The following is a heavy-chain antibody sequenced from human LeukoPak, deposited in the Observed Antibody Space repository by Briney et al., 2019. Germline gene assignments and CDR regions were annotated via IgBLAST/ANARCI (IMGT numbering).Heavy chain of an antibody. CDR1: GGTFSSYA. D-gene: IGHD6-13*01. CDR3: ARGGLSSSWYDY. CDR2: IIPILGIA. J-gene: IGHJ4*02. Sequence: SVKVSCKASGGTFSSYAISWVRQAPGQGLEWMGRIIPILGIANYAQKFQGRVTITADKSTSTAYMELSSLRSEDTAVYYCARGGLSSSWYDYWGQGTLVTVSS. V-gene: IGHV1-69*04.